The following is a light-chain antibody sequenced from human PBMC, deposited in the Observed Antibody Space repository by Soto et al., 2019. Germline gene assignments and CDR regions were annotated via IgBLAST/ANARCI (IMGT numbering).Light chain of an antibody. V-gene: IGLV2-14*01. CDR3: FSFTTDWTHV. J-gene: IGLJ1*01. CDR2: EVS. Sequence: QSVLTHPASVSGTPGQSITISCTGSSSDIGAYNYVSWFQQYPGKAPKLIISEVSNRPSGVSNRFSGSKSGTAASLTISGLQTEDEADYFCFSFTTDWTHVFGTGSKVTVL. CDR1: SSDIGAYNY.